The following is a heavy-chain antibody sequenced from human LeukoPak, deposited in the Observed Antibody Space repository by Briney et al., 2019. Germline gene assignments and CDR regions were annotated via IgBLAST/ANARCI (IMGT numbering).Heavy chain of an antibody. Sequence: GGSLRLSCAASGFTFSSYWMSWVRQAPGKGLEWVANIKQDGSEKYYVDSVKGRFTISRDNAKNSLYLQMNSLRAEDTAVYCCARVLDYYDSSGYFRWGEQLWVVGRHDAFDIWGQGTMVTVSS. CDR1: GFTFSSYW. J-gene: IGHJ3*02. CDR3: ARVLDYYDSSGYFRWGEQLWVVGRHDAFDI. D-gene: IGHD3-22*01. V-gene: IGHV3-7*01. CDR2: IKQDGSEK.